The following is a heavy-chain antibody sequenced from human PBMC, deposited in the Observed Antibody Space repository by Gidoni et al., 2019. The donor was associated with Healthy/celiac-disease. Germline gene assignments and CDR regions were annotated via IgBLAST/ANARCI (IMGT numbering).Heavy chain of an antibody. CDR2: IKQDGSEK. CDR1: GFTFSSYW. Sequence: EVQLVESGGGLVQPGGSLRLSCAASGFTFSSYWMSWVRQAPGKGLEWVANIKQDGSEKYYVDSVKGRFTISRDNAKNSLYLQMNSLRAEDTAVYYCARGGAAAGRVFDYWGQGTLVTVSS. CDR3: ARGGAAAGRVFDY. J-gene: IGHJ4*02. V-gene: IGHV3-7*03. D-gene: IGHD6-13*01.